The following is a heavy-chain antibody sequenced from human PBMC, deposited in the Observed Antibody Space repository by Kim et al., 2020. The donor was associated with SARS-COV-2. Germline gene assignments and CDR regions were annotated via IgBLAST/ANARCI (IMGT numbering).Heavy chain of an antibody. CDR2: INEDGSER. CDR3: ARGGNHYD. J-gene: IGHJ4*01. V-gene: IGHV3-7*01. D-gene: IGHD1-26*01. Sequence: GGSLRLSCAASGFTFSRSWLTWLRQAPGKGLEWVANINEDGSERYYVDSVKGRFTISRDNANTAFHLQMNSLRVDDTAVYYCARGGNHYDWGHGTLVTVSS. CDR1: GFTFSRSW.